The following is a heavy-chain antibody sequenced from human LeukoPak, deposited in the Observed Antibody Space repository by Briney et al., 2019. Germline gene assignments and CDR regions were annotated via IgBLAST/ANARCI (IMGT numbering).Heavy chain of an antibody. CDR2: IRQDGSVQ. V-gene: IGHV3-7*03. CDR1: GFTFSSYW. CDR3: GKTTAGYSSGQKPAWPVDY. Sequence: PGGSLRLSCAASGFTFSSYWMSWVRQAPGKGLEWVANIRQDGSVQNYVDSVKGRFTISRDNSKNTVYLQINSLRAEDTAVYYCGKTTAGYSSGQKPAWPVDYWGQGTLVTVSS. D-gene: IGHD5-18*01. J-gene: IGHJ4*02.